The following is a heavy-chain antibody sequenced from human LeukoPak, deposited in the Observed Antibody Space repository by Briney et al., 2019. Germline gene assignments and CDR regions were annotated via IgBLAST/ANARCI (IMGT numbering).Heavy chain of an antibody. D-gene: IGHD4-17*01. CDR1: GYTFTSYD. V-gene: IGHV1-2*06. Sequence: ASVKVSCKASGYTFTSYDINWVRQATGQGLEWMGRINPNSGGTNYAQKFQGRVTMTRDTSISTAYMELSRLRSDDTAVYYCASEGYGDYAFDYWGQGTLVTVSS. CDR3: ASEGYGDYAFDY. CDR2: INPNSGGT. J-gene: IGHJ4*02.